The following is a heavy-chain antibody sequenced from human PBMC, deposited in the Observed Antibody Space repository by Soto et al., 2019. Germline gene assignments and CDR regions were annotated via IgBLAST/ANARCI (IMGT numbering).Heavy chain of an antibody. CDR3: ASTGYGSGSYYYD. J-gene: IGHJ4*02. CDR1: GGSISSYY. CDR2: IYYSGST. V-gene: IGHV4-59*01. Sequence: SEILSLTCTVSGGSISSYYWSWIRQPPGKGLEWIGYIYYSGSTNYNPSLKSRVTISVDTSKNQFSLKLSSVTAADTAVYYCASTGYGSGSYYYDWGQGTLVTVSS. D-gene: IGHD3-10*01.